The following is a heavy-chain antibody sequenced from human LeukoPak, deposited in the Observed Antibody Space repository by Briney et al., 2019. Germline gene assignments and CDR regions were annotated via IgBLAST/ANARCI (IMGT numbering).Heavy chain of an antibody. J-gene: IGHJ4*02. CDR2: IIPILGIA. CDR3: ARAFLIAAAGYYFDY. CDR1: GGTFSSYA. Sequence: GSSVKVSCKASGGTFSSYAISWVRPAPGQGLEWMGRIIPILGIANYAQKFQGRVTITADKSTSTAYMELSSLRSEDTAVYYCARAFLIAAAGYYFDYWGQGTLVTVSS. D-gene: IGHD6-13*01. V-gene: IGHV1-69*04.